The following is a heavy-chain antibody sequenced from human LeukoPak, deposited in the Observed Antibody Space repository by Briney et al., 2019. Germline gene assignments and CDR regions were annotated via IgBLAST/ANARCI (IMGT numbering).Heavy chain of an antibody. Sequence: SETLSLTCTVSGSPISSYYWSWIRQSPGKGLEWIGYINDARSTNYRPSLESRVTMSVASNQFSLTLKSATAADTGVYFCASLVYAQGSRAAYYFDHWGRGILVTVSS. CDR2: INDARST. J-gene: IGHJ4*02. D-gene: IGHD5/OR15-5a*01. CDR3: ASLVYAQGSRAAYYFDH. V-gene: IGHV4-59*01. CDR1: GSPISSYY.